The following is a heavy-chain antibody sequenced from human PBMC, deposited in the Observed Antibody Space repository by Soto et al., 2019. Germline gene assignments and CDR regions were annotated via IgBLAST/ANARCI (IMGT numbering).Heavy chain of an antibody. V-gene: IGHV3-21*06. J-gene: IGHJ5*01. CDR1: GFTFSRYG. CDR2: ISSSTSYV. D-gene: IGHD2-2*01. Sequence: EVQLVESGGGLVKPGGSLRLSCAASGFTFSRYGMNWLRQAPGNGLEWVASISSSTSYVYYADSVKGRFSTSRDNAKNILYLEMYALRTEDTAVYYCARDPSEGRVGNWFESWGQGTLVIVSS. CDR3: ARDPSEGRVGNWFES.